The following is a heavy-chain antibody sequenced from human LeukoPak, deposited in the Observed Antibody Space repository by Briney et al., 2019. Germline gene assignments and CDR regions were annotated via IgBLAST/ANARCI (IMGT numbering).Heavy chain of an antibody. V-gene: IGHV3-30*02. Sequence: GGSLRLSCAASGFTFSSYGMHWVRQAPGKGLEWVAFIRYDGSNKYYADSVKGRFTISRDNSKNTLYLQMNSLGAEDTAVYYCAKEITMGTHRGYWGQGTLVTVSS. CDR2: IRYDGSNK. D-gene: IGHD3-10*01. CDR1: GFTFSSYG. CDR3: AKEITMGTHRGY. J-gene: IGHJ4*02.